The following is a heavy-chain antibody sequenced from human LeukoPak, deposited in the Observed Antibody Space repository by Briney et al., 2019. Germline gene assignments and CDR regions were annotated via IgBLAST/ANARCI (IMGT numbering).Heavy chain of an antibody. CDR2: ISGDGGST. D-gene: IGHD6-13*01. CDR1: GFIFNDYA. J-gene: IGHJ4*02. Sequence: GGSLRLSCAASGFIFNDYAMFWGRQAPGKSLEWVSLISGDGGSTFYVDSVKGRFTISRDNSKNSLYLQMNSLRAEDTAFYFCARHLGGSGWYLAAYWGQGTQVTVSS. CDR3: ARHLGGSGWYLAAY. V-gene: IGHV3-43*02.